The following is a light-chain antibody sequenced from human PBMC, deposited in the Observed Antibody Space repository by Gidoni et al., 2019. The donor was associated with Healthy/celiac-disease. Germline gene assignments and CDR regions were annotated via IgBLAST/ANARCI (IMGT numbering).Light chain of an antibody. CDR2: GNS. Sequence: QSVLTQPPSVSGAPGQRVTISCPGSSSNIGAGYDVHWYQQLPGTAPKLLIYGNSNRPSGVPDRVSGSKSGTSASLAITGLQAEDEADYYCQSYDSSLSGSVFGGGTKLTGL. V-gene: IGLV1-40*01. J-gene: IGLJ2*01. CDR1: SSNIGAGYD. CDR3: QSYDSSLSGSV.